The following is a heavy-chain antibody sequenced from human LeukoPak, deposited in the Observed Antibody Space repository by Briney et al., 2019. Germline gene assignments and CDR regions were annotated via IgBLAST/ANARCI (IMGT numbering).Heavy chain of an antibody. CDR3: AKDPSGDSFGSYGMDV. J-gene: IGHJ6*02. D-gene: IGHD5-18*01. Sequence: GGSLRLSCEASGFSFSTYGMHWVRQAPGKGLEWVALIWFDGSNKRYADSVKGRFTISRDNSKNTMYLQMNSRRPEDTAVYYCAKDPSGDSFGSYGMDVWGQGTTVTVSS. CDR1: GFSFSTYG. V-gene: IGHV3-30*02. CDR2: IWFDGSNK.